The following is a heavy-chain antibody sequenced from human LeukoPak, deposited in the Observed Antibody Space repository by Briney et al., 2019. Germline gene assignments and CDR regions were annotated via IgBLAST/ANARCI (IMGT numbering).Heavy chain of an antibody. D-gene: IGHD3-10*01. CDR1: GFTFSSYW. CDR3: ARLVRGLQVDY. J-gene: IGHJ4*02. Sequence: PGGSLRLSCAASGFTFSSYWMKWVRQAPGKGLEWVANIKQDGSEKYYVDSVKGRFTISRDNAKNSLYLQMNSLRAEDTAVYYCARLVRGLQVDYWGQGTLVTVSS. V-gene: IGHV3-7*04. CDR2: IKQDGSEK.